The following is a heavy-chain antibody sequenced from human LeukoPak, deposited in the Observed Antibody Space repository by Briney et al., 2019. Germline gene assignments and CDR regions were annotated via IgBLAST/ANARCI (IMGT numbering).Heavy chain of an antibody. Sequence: GGSLRLSCAASGFAFSSNWMHWVRQTPGKGLVWVSRINSGGSGTSYADSVEGRFTISRDNAKNTLYLQMNSLKGEDTAVYYCAGAGSETQWRAFDFWGQGALVTVFS. V-gene: IGHV3-74*01. CDR1: GFAFSSNW. D-gene: IGHD6-19*01. CDR3: AGAGSETQWRAFDF. J-gene: IGHJ4*02. CDR2: INSGGSGT.